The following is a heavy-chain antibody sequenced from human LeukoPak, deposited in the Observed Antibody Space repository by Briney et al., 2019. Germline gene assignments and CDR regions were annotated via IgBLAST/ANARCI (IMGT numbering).Heavy chain of an antibody. CDR3: ARDHYCSSTSCYRYYYYYYGMDV. CDR2: ISSSSSTI. J-gene: IGHJ6*02. CDR1: GFTFSSYS. D-gene: IGHD2-2*01. V-gene: IGHV3-48*01. Sequence: PGGSLRLSCAASGFTFSSYSMNWVRQGPGKGLEWVSYISSSSSTIYYADSVKGRFTISRDNAKNSLYLQMNSLRAEDTAVYYCARDHYCSSTSCYRYYYYYYGMDVWGQGTTVTVSS.